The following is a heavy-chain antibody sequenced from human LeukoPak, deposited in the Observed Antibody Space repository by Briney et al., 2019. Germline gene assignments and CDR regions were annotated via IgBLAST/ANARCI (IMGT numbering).Heavy chain of an antibody. CDR1: GFTFSDYY. V-gene: IGHV3-11*04. CDR3: GAGRQFVGAFDI. J-gene: IGHJ3*02. D-gene: IGHD3-10*01. Sequence: PGGSLRLSCAASGFTFSDYYMTWIRQAPGKGLEWISNINQNSYTIYYADSVKGQFTISRDDAKKSLYLQMNSLRAEDTAIYYCGAGRQFVGAFDIWGQGTLVTVSS. CDR2: INQNSYTI.